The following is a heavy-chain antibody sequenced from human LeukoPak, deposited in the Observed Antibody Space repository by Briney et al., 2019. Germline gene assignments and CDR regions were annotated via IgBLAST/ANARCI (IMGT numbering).Heavy chain of an antibody. Sequence: PGESLKISCKGSGYSFTSYWIGWVRQMPGKGLEWMGIIYPGDSDTRYSPSFQGQVTISADKSISTAYLQWSSLEASDTAMYYCARHNPPAMAQPDYWGQGTLVTVSS. CDR1: GYSFTSYW. J-gene: IGHJ4*02. D-gene: IGHD5-18*01. CDR3: ARHNPPAMAQPDY. V-gene: IGHV5-51*01. CDR2: IYPGDSDT.